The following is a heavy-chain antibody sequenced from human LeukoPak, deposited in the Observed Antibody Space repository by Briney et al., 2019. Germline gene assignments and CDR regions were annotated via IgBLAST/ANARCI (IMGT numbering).Heavy chain of an antibody. J-gene: IGHJ4*02. D-gene: IGHD1-1*01. CDR1: GYSFTSYW. CDR3: ARLVNNWDQKIDY. CDR2: IYPGDSDT. Sequence: GESLKISCKGSGYSFTSYWIGWVRQMPGKGLEWMGIIYPGDSDTRYSPSLQGQVTISADKSISTAYLQWSSLKAPDTAMYYCARLVNNWDQKIDYWGQGTLVTVSS. V-gene: IGHV5-51*01.